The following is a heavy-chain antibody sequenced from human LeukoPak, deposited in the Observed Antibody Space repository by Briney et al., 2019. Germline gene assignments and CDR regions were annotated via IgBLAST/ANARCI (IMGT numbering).Heavy chain of an antibody. J-gene: IGHJ3*02. V-gene: IGHV3-23*01. CDR1: GFTFSSYV. D-gene: IGHD2-15*01. Sequence: GGSLRLSCAASGFTFSSYVISWVRQAPGKGLEWVPAINGGGGSTYYADSVKGRFTISRDNSKNTLYLQMNSLRAEDTAIYYCARLTGGPNPQDGFDIWGQGTVVTVSS. CDR3: ARLTGGPNPQDGFDI. CDR2: INGGGGST.